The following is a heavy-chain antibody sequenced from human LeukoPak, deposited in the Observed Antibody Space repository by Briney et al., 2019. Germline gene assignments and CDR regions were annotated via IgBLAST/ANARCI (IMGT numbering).Heavy chain of an antibody. Sequence: GGSLRLSCAASGFTFSSYWMSWVRQAPGKGLEWVSGISGSGGGTYYADSVKGRFTISRDSSKNTLYLQMNSLRAEDTAVYYCAKDVTVVRGVDHLDYWGQGTLVTVSS. CDR1: GFTFSSYW. J-gene: IGHJ4*02. V-gene: IGHV3-23*01. CDR2: ISGSGGGT. CDR3: AKDVTVVRGVDHLDY. D-gene: IGHD3-10*01.